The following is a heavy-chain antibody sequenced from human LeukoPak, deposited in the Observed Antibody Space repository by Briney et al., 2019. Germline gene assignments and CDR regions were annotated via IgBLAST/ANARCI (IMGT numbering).Heavy chain of an antibody. CDR2: ISSSSSYI. J-gene: IGHJ3*02. Sequence: KPGGSLRLSCAASGFTFSSYSMTWVRQAPGKALEWVSSISSSSSYIYYADSVKGRFTISRDNAQNPLYLQMNGVGAEDTALYYCAGGGRGTTAFDIWGQGTMVTVSS. V-gene: IGHV3-21*01. CDR3: AGGGRGTTAFDI. D-gene: IGHD4-17*01. CDR1: GFTFSSYS.